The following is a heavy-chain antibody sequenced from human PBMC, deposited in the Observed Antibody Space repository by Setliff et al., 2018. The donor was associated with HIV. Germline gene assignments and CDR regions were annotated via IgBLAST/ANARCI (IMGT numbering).Heavy chain of an antibody. V-gene: IGHV1-3*01. J-gene: IGHJ6*02. CDR2: INAGNGDT. CDR1: GDTFTTYA. D-gene: IGHD2-2*01. Sequence: ASVKVSCKASGDTFTTYALHWVRQAPGQRLEWMGWINAGNGDTKSSQKFQGRVTITRDTSTSTAYMDLRSLRSDDTAVYFCARDGEYQVLHYYYSGMDVWGQGTTVTVSS. CDR3: ARDGEYQVLHYYYSGMDV.